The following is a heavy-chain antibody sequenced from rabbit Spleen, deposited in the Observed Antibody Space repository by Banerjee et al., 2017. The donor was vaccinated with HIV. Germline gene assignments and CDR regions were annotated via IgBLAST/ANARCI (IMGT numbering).Heavy chain of an antibody. Sequence: QSLEESGGDLVKPGASLTLTCIASGVSFSGNSYMCWVRQAPGKGLEWIACIVTGFGATTDTASAGKGRCTISKTTSTTVTLQMNSLTAADTDTYFCAKECDGGSGRSLNLWGPGTLVTVS. CDR3: AKECDGGSGRSLNL. V-gene: IGHV1S40*01. J-gene: IGHJ6*01. D-gene: IGHD4-1*01. CDR1: GVSFSGNSY. CDR2: IVTGFGATT.